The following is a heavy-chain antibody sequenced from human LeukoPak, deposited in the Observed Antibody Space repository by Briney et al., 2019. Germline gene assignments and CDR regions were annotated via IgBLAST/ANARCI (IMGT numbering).Heavy chain of an antibody. V-gene: IGHV4-34*01. CDR1: GGSFSGYY. D-gene: IGHD5-12*01. CDR2: INHSGST. Sequence: SETLSLTCAVYGGSFSGYYWSWIRQPPGKGLEWIGEINHSGSTNYNPSLKSRVTISVDTSKNQFSLKLSSVTAADTAVYYCARVGHSGYLQLKKWYFDYWGQGTLVTVSS. J-gene: IGHJ4*02. CDR3: ARVGHSGYLQLKKWYFDY.